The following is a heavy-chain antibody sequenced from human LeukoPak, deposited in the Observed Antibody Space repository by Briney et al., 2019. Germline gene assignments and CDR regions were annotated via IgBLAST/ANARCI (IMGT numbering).Heavy chain of an antibody. D-gene: IGHD4-17*01. CDR1: GGSVSTHY. J-gene: IGHJ3*02. Sequence: SETLSLTCSISGGSVSTHYWTWIRQPPGKGLEWIGYVLYNGITNYNPSLRGRITISVDTSQNQLSLSLRSVTAADTAVYYCARDLTTVTKGFDIWGQGTMVTVSS. CDR3: ARDLTTVTKGFDI. CDR2: VLYNGIT. V-gene: IGHV4-59*02.